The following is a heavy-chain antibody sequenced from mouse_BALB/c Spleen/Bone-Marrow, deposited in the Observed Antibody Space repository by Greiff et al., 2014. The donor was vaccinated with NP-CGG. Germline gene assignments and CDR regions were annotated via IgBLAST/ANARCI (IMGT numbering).Heavy chain of an antibody. CDR3: AAYYYGSSQFAY. D-gene: IGHD1-1*01. Sequence: EVQLQESGAELVKPGASVKLSCTASGFNIKDTYMHWVKQRPEQGLEWIGRIDPANGNTKYDPKFQGKATITAVTSSNTAYLQLSSLTSEDTAVYYCAAYYYGSSQFAYWGQGTLVTVSA. CDR1: GFNIKDTY. J-gene: IGHJ3*01. V-gene: IGHV14-3*02. CDR2: IDPANGNT.